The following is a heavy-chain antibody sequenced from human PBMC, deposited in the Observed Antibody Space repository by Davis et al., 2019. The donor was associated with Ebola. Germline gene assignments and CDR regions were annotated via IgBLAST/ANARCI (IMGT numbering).Heavy chain of an antibody. Sequence: AASVKVSCKASGYTFTSYAMHWVRQAPGQGLEWMGIINPSGGSTSYAQKFQGRVTMTRDTSTSTVYMELSSLRSEDTAVYYCARVGSGWYYYDYWGQGTLVTVSS. D-gene: IGHD6-19*01. J-gene: IGHJ4*02. V-gene: IGHV1-46*01. CDR3: ARVGSGWYYYDY. CDR1: GYTFTSYA. CDR2: INPSGGST.